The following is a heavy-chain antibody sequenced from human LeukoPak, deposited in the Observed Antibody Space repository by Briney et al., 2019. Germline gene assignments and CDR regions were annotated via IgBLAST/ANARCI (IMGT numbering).Heavy chain of an antibody. Sequence: GESLKISCKGSGNTFTNYWVAWVRQMPGKGLEWVGSIWPDDSDTRYSPSFRGQVTFSADNSISTAFLQWSSLKASDTAIYFCARLADTTCWGQGTLVTVSS. J-gene: IGHJ4*02. CDR3: ARLADTTC. CDR1: GNTFTNYW. D-gene: IGHD2-2*01. V-gene: IGHV5-51*01. CDR2: IWPDDSDT.